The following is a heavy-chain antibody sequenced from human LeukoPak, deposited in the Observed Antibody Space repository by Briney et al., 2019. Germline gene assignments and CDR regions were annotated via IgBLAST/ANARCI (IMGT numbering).Heavy chain of an antibody. Sequence: PGGSLRLSCAASGFTVSSYSMNWVRQAPGKGLEWVSSISSSSSYIYYADSVKGRFTISRDNAKNSLYLQMNSLRAEDTAVYYCASEGGAAAGIFDYYYGMDVWGQGTTVTVSS. V-gene: IGHV3-21*01. CDR3: ASEGGAAAGIFDYYYGMDV. CDR1: GFTVSSYS. CDR2: ISSSSSYI. J-gene: IGHJ6*02. D-gene: IGHD6-13*01.